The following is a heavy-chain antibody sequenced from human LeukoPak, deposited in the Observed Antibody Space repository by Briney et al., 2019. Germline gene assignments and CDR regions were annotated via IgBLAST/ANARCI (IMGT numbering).Heavy chain of an antibody. CDR2: IYSGGST. CDR1: GFTVSSNY. J-gene: IGHJ4*02. CDR3: AGSSIAVAGNRFVN. Sequence: PGGSLRLSCAASGFTVSSNYMSWVRQAPGKGLEWVSVIYSGGSTYYADSVKGRFTISRDNSKNTLYLQMNSLRAEDTAVYYCAGSSIAVAGNRFVNWGQGTLVTVSS. D-gene: IGHD6-19*01. V-gene: IGHV3-53*01.